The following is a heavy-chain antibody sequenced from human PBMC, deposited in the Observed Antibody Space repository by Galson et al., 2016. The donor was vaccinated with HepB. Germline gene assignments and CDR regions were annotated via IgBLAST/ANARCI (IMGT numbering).Heavy chain of an antibody. D-gene: IGHD3-10*01. CDR3: ARDLYDGSCHYMDY. Sequence: SLRLSCAASGFTFSDHYIDWVRQAPGKGLEWVGRSRDKAHSYTTEYAAPVKGRFAISRDESENSLYLQMNSLKTEDTAVYYCARDLYDGSCHYMDYWGRGTLVTVSS. CDR1: GFTFSDHY. J-gene: IGHJ4*02. V-gene: IGHV3-72*01. CDR2: SRDKAHSYTT.